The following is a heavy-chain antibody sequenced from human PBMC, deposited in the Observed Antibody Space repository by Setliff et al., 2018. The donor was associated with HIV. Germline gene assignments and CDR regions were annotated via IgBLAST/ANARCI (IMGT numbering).Heavy chain of an antibody. Sequence: GSLRLSCAASGFSFSDYWMSWVRQAPGKGLEWVANIKRDGSEKDYVDSVKGRFTISRDNAKNSLYLQMSSLRAEDSAVYYCAKGSLPSGYSYGFFDYWGQGTLVTVSS. CDR1: GFSFSDYW. V-gene: IGHV3-7*01. D-gene: IGHD5-18*01. CDR3: AKGSLPSGYSYGFFDY. CDR2: IKRDGSEK. J-gene: IGHJ4*02.